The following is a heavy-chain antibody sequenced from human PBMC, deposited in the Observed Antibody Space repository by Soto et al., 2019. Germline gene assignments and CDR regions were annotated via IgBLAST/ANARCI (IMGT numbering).Heavy chain of an antibody. V-gene: IGHV3-21*01. Sequence: PGGSLRLSCAASGFTFSSHSMNWVRQAPGKGLEWVSSITSSSSYINYADSVKGRFTISSSRRTSHCLRQVLSHSNRQPCPRLAGCSFADTVRSWRCLW. D-gene: IGHD2-2*01. J-gene: IGHJ2*01. CDR1: GFTFSSHS. CDR2: ITSSSSYI. CDR3: GCSFADTVRSWRCL.